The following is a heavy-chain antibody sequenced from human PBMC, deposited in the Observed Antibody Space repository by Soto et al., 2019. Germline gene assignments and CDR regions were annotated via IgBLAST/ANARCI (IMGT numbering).Heavy chain of an antibody. CDR3: ARYDFGIFDY. CDR2: IYHSETT. D-gene: IGHD4-17*01. CDR1: GDSISSSYC. J-gene: IGHJ4*01. Sequence: TSETLSLTCAVSGDSISSSYCWSWVRQPPGKGLEWIGEIYHSETTNYNPSLKSRVTLSMDKSKNQYSLMLTSVTAADTAVYFCARYDFGIFDYWGHGILVTVSS. V-gene: IGHV4-4*02.